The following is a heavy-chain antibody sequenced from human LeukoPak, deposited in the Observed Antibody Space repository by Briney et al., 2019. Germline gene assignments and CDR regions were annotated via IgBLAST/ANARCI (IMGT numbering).Heavy chain of an antibody. CDR2: IYYSGTT. V-gene: IGHV4-39*01. Sequence: SETLSLTCTVSGGSISSSSSYWGWIRQPPGKGLEWIANIYYSGTTSYNPPLKRRVTISVDTSKNQFSLRLSSVTAADTAVYYCARLSTTYYYGSGSYPLPYFFHYWGQGTLVTVSS. CDR1: GGSISSSSSY. J-gene: IGHJ4*02. CDR3: ARLSTTYYYGSGSYPLPYFFHY. D-gene: IGHD3-10*01.